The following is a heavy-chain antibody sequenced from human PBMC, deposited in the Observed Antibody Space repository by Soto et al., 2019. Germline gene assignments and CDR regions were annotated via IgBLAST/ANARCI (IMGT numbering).Heavy chain of an antibody. V-gene: IGHV1-69*12. J-gene: IGHJ6*02. CDR2: IIPIFGTA. D-gene: IGHD4-4*01. CDR1: GGTFSSYA. Sequence: QVQLVQSGAEVKKPGSSVKVSCKASGGTFSSYAISWVRQAPGQGLEWMGGIIPIFGTADYEPKFRGRVTITADESTSTVYMELRSLRSEDTAVYYCASPTVGYYNGMDVWGQGTTVTVSS. CDR3: ASPTVGYYNGMDV.